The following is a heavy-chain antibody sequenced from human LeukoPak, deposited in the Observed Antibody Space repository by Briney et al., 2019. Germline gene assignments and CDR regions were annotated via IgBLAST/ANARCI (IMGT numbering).Heavy chain of an antibody. J-gene: IGHJ3*02. D-gene: IGHD1-26*01. CDR2: ITERGST. V-gene: IGHV4-59*01. Sequence: SETLSLTCTVSGGSISHYYWSWIRQPPGKGLEWIGYITERGSTNYNPSLKSRVAVSLDTSRNQVSLKLTSVTAADTAVYFCARDDLRENAFDIWGQGTMVTVSS. CDR3: ARDDLRENAFDI. CDR1: GGSISHYY.